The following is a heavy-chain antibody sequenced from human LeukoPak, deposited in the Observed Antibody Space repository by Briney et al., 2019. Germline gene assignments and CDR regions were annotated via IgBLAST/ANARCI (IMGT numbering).Heavy chain of an antibody. CDR1: GGSLSSYY. V-gene: IGHV4-59*01. Sequence: SETLSLTCTVSGGSLSSYYWSWVRQPPGKGLEWVWYIYYNGSTNYNPSLTSRVTTSVDTSKNQFSLKLSSVTAADTAVYYCARGDSSSWYSAAFDISGQGTMVTASS. CDR2: IYYNGST. J-gene: IGHJ3*02. D-gene: IGHD6-13*01. CDR3: ARGDSSSWYSAAFDI.